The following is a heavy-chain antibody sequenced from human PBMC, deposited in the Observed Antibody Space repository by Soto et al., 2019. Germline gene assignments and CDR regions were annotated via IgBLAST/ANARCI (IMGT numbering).Heavy chain of an antibody. CDR1: GGSISSGGYY. CDR3: ARIRGYSYGNWFDP. D-gene: IGHD5-18*01. CDR2: IYYSGST. V-gene: IGHV4-31*03. J-gene: IGHJ5*02. Sequence: SETLSLTCTVSGGSISSGGYYWSWIRQHPGKGLEWIGYIYYSGSTYYNPSLKSRVTISVDTSKNQFSLKLSSVTAADTAVYYCARIRGYSYGNWFDPWGQGTLVTVSS.